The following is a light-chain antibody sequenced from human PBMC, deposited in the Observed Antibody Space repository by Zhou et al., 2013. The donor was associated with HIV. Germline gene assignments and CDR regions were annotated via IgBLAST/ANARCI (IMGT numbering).Light chain of an antibody. CDR2: GAS. J-gene: IGKJ2*01. V-gene: IGKV3-20*01. CDR1: QSVSSSY. CDR3: QQYGSSPYT. Sequence: PGERATLSCRASQSVSSSYLAWYQQKPGQAPRLLISGASSRATGIPDRFSGSGSGPDYTLIISRLEPEDFAVYYCQQYGSSPYTFGQGTKLEIK.